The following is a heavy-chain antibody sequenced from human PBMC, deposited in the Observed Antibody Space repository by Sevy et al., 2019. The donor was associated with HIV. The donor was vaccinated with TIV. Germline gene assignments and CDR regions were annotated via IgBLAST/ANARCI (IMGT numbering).Heavy chain of an antibody. V-gene: IGHV3-53*01. CDR1: GFNVNDIY. CDR3: ARDWGVGNYRAMDV. Sequence: GGSLRLSCAASGFNVNDIYINWVRQAPGKGLEWASVMYSGGGTYYADSVKGRFTISRDDSKNTLYLQMSSLRVEDAAVYYCARDWGVGNYRAMDVWGPGTTVTVSS. J-gene: IGHJ6*02. D-gene: IGHD3-16*01. CDR2: MYSGGGT.